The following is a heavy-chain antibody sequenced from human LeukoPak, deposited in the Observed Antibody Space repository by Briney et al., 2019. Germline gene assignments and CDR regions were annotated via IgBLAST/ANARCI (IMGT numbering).Heavy chain of an antibody. J-gene: IGHJ4*02. D-gene: IGHD5-18*01. V-gene: IGHV4-34*01. CDR3: ASSTPWIQLWYGRDY. Sequence: SETLSLTCAVYGGSFSGCYWSWIRQPPGKGLEWIGEINHSGSTNYNPPLKSRVTISVDTSKNQFSLKLSSVTAADTAVYYCASSTPWIQLWYGRDYWGQGTLVTVSS. CDR2: INHSGST. CDR1: GGSFSGCY.